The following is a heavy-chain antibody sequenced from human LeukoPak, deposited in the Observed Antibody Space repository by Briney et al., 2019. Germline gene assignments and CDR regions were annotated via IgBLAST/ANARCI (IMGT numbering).Heavy chain of an antibody. J-gene: IGHJ4*02. V-gene: IGHV4-34*01. CDR1: GGSFSGCY. D-gene: IGHD6-19*01. CDR3: AREGRYSSGWFLYEFDY. CDR2: INHSGST. Sequence: SETLSLTCAVYGGSFSGCYWSWLRQPPGKGLEWIGEINHSGSTNYNPSLTSRVTISVDTSKNQFSLKLSSVTAADTAVYYCAREGRYSSGWFLYEFDYWGQGTLVTVSS.